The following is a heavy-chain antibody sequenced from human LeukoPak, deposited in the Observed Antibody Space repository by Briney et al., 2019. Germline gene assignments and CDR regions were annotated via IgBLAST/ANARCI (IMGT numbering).Heavy chain of an antibody. CDR2: IKEDGGEK. J-gene: IGHJ3*02. CDR3: ARLHSAVYYGDAFDI. Sequence: GGSLRLSCAVSGFTFSSYWMTWARQAPGKGLEWVAKIKEDGGEKYYVDSVKDRFTVSRDNVKNSLFLQMNSLRVEDTAAYYCARLHSAVYYGDAFDIWGQGTMVTVSS. D-gene: IGHD3-10*01. CDR1: GFTFSSYW. V-gene: IGHV3-7*03.